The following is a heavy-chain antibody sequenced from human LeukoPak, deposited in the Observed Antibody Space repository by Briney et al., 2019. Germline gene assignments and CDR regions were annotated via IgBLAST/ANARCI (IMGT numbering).Heavy chain of an antibody. CDR2: IYYSGST. Sequence: SETLSLTCTVSGGSISSYYWSWIRQPPGKGLEWIGYIYYSGSTNYNPSLKSRVTISVDTSKNQFSLKLSSVTAADTAVYYCARTLYDSSGYYYDHYYYYMDVWGKGTTVTISS. V-gene: IGHV4-59*01. CDR3: ARTLYDSSGYYYDHYYYYMDV. J-gene: IGHJ6*03. D-gene: IGHD3-22*01. CDR1: GGSISSYY.